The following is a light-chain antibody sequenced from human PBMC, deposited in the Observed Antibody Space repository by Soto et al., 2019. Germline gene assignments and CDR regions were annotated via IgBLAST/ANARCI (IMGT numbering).Light chain of an antibody. V-gene: IGKV3-20*01. J-gene: IGKJ1*01. CDR1: QSVSTNY. Sequence: EIVLTQSPGTLSLSPGERATLSCRASQSVSTNYLAWYQQKPGQAPRILIYGASNRATGIPDRFSGSGSGTDFTLTISRLEPEDFAVYYCQQYGSSGTFGQGTKVEIK. CDR3: QQYGSSGT. CDR2: GAS.